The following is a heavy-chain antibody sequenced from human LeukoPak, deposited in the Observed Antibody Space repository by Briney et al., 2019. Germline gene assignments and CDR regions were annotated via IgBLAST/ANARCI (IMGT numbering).Heavy chain of an antibody. CDR2: IYSGGST. CDR1: GFTVSSND. D-gene: IGHD6-6*01. Sequence: GGSLRLSCAASGFTVSSNDMSWVRQAPGKGLEWVSLIYSGGSTYYADSVKGRFTISTHNSKNTLSLQMNSLRAEDTAVYYCARESSSGGFDVWGQGTMVIVSS. CDR3: ARESSSGGFDV. J-gene: IGHJ3*01. V-gene: IGHV3-53*01.